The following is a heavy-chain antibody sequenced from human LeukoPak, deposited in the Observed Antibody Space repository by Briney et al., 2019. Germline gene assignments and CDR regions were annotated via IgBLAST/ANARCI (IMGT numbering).Heavy chain of an antibody. D-gene: IGHD3-10*01. CDR2: IIPILGIA. Sequence: ASVKVSCKASGGTFSSYAISWVRQAPGQGLEWMGRIIPILGIANYAQKFQGRVTITADKSTSTAYMELSSLRSEDTAVYYCARDYYGSGSYYSPPWFDPWGQGTLVTVSS. J-gene: IGHJ5*02. V-gene: IGHV1-69*04. CDR1: GGTFSSYA. CDR3: ARDYYGSGSYYSPPWFDP.